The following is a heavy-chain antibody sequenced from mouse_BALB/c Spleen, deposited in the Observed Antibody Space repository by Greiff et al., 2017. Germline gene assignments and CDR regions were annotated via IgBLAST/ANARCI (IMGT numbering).Heavy chain of an antibody. CDR3: ARSYYYGSSYAPWFAY. CDR1: GYTFTDYY. Sequence: VQLQQSGAELARPGASVKLSCKASGYTFTDYYINWVKQRTGQGLEWIGEIYPGSGNTYYNEKFKGKATLTADKSSSTAYMQLSSLTSEDSAVYFCARSYYYGSSYAPWFAYWGQGTLVTVSA. V-gene: IGHV1-77*01. D-gene: IGHD1-1*01. CDR2: IYPGSGNT. J-gene: IGHJ3*01.